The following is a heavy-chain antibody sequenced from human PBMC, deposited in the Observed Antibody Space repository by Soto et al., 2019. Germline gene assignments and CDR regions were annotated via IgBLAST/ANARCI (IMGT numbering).Heavy chain of an antibody. J-gene: IGHJ4*02. CDR3: VTSLNYDFWRDGGRHYYFDY. V-gene: IGHV4-4*02. CDR2: IYHSGST. D-gene: IGHD3-3*01. Sequence: SETLSLTCAVSGGSISSSYWWNWVRQPPGKGLEWIGKIYHSGSTNYNPSLKNRVTISVDKSNNQFSLRLSSVTAADTAVYFCVTSLNYDFWRDGGRHYYFDYWGQGPLVTVSS. CDR1: GGSISSSYW.